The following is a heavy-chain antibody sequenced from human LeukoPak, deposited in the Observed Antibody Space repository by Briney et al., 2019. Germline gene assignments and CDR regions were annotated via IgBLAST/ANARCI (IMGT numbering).Heavy chain of an antibody. CDR2: INHSGST. D-gene: IGHD3-3*01. CDR3: ARPNTYYDFWSGYYPLDV. J-gene: IGHJ6*04. Sequence: SETLSLTCAVYGGSFSGYYWSWIRQPPGKGLEWIGEINHSGSTNYNPSLKSRVTISVDTSKNQFSLKLSSVTAADTAVYYCARPNTYYDFWSGYYPLDVWGKGTTVTVSS. V-gene: IGHV4-34*01. CDR1: GGSFSGYY.